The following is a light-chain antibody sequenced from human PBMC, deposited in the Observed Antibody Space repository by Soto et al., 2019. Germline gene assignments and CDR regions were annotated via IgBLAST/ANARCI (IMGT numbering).Light chain of an antibody. CDR2: KAS. V-gene: IGKV1-5*03. CDR1: QTISSW. Sequence: DMQMTQSPSTPSGSVGDRVTITCRASQTISSWLAWYQQKPGKAPKLLIYKASTLKSGVPSRFSGSGSGTEFTLTISSLQPDDFATYYCQHYNSYSEAFGQGTKVDIK. CDR3: QHYNSYSEA. J-gene: IGKJ1*01.